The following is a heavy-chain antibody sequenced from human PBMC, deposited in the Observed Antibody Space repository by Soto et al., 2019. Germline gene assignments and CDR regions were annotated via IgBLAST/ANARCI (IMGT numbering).Heavy chain of an antibody. Sequence: QVQLQVSAPGLVKPSETLSLTCTVSGDSISASSWSWVRQPPGKGLERIGNIHYNGNTKYNPSLKSRVTXTXAXSXXPAALNLISRTAADTAKYVCAAEGTRGRRLQPLDYWGQGTLVTVSS. CDR3: AAEGTRGRRLQPLDY. V-gene: IGHV4-59*01. J-gene: IGHJ4*02. D-gene: IGHD6-25*01. CDR1: GDSISASS. CDR2: IHYNGNT.